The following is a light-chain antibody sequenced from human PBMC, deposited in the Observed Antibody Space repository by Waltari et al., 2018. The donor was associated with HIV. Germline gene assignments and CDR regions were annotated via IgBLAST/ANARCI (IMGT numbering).Light chain of an antibody. J-gene: IGKJ1*01. V-gene: IGKV3-11*01. CDR1: QSVSSY. Sequence: EIVLTQSPATLSLSPGERATHSCRASQSVSSYLAWYQQKPGQAPRLLIYDASNRATGFPARFSGSESGTDFTLTISSLGPEDFAVYYCQQRSNWWTFGQGTKVEIK. CDR3: QQRSNWWT. CDR2: DAS.